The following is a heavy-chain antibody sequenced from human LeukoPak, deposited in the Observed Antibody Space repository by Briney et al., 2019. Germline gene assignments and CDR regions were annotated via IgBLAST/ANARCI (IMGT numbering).Heavy chain of an antibody. CDR2: IIPIFGTA. D-gene: IGHD2-21*01. V-gene: IGHV1-69*13. J-gene: IGHJ5*02. Sequence: SVKVSCKASGGTFSSYAISWVRQAPGQGLEWMGGIIPIFGTANYAQKFQGRVTITADESTSTAYMQLSSLRSEDTAVYYCARDLYCGGDCYSGRNWFDPWGQGTLVTVSS. CDR3: ARDLYCGGDCYSGRNWFDP. CDR1: GGTFSSYA.